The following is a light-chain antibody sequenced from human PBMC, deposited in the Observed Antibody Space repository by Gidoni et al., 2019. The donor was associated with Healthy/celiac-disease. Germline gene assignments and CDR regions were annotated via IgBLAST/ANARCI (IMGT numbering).Light chain of an antibody. CDR3: AAWDDSLNGPV. V-gene: IGLV1-44*01. J-gene: IGLJ3*02. CDR1: SSNIGSNT. CDR2: SNN. Sequence: QSVLTQPPSASGTPGQRVTISCSGSSSNIGSNTVTWYKQLPGTAPKLLIYSNNQRSSGVPGRFSGSKSGTSASLAISGLQSEDEADYYCAAWDDSLNGPVFGGGTKLTVL.